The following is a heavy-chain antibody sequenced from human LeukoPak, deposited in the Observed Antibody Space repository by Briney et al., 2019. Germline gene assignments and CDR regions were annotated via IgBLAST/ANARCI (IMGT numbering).Heavy chain of an antibody. CDR1: GYSLTNYY. Sequence: ASVKVSCKASGYSLTNYYVHWVRQAPGQGLEWMGEINPSGGSTSYAQKFQGRIAVTRDTYTNTVYMDLSSLRSEDTATYYCARGAPTTRIGAGRFDYWGQGSLLTVAS. CDR3: ARGAPTTRIGAGRFDY. J-gene: IGHJ4*02. V-gene: IGHV1-46*01. CDR2: INPSGGST. D-gene: IGHD5-12*01.